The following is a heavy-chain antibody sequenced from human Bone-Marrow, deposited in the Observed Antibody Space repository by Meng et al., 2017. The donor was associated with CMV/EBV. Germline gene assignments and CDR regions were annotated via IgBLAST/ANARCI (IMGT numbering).Heavy chain of an antibody. CDR2: IKQDGGEN. CDR3: ARDSSGCSDY. J-gene: IGHJ4*02. Sequence: GGSLRLSCTASGFTFSSFWMSWVRQAPGKGLGWVANIKQDGGENYYVDSVRGRFTISRDNAKNSLYLQMTSLRAEDTAVYYCARDSSGCSDYWGQGTLVTVSS. CDR1: GFTFSSFW. D-gene: IGHD6-19*01. V-gene: IGHV3-7*01.